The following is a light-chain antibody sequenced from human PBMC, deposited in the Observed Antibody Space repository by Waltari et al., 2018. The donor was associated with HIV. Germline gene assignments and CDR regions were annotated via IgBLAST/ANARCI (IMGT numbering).Light chain of an antibody. CDR2: NDS. Sequence: YVLTQPPSLSVAPGKTARITCGGDNIGSKSVHWYQQKPGQAPVVVIYNDSDRPSGIPERFSGSNSGNTAALTISGVEAGDEADYYCQVWDSTSDHRGVFGGGTKLTIL. CDR3: QVWDSTSDHRGV. CDR1: NIGSKS. J-gene: IGLJ3*02. V-gene: IGLV3-21*04.